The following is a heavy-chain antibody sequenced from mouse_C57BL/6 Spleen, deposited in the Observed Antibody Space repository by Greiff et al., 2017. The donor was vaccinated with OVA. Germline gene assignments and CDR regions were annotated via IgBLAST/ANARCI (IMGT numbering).Heavy chain of an antibody. CDR1: GYTFTSYW. Sequence: QVQLQQPGTELVKPGASVKLSCKASGYTFTSYWMHWVKQRPGQGLEWIGNINPSNGGNNYNEKFKSKATLTVDKSSSTAYMQLSSLTSEDSAVYYCAKDGKILYAMDYWGQGTSVTVSS. V-gene: IGHV1-53*01. CDR2: INPSNGGN. J-gene: IGHJ4*01. CDR3: AKDGKILYAMDY. D-gene: IGHD2-1*01.